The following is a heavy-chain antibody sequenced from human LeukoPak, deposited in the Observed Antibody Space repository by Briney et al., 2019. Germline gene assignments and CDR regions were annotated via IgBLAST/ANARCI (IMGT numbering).Heavy chain of an antibody. J-gene: IGHJ4*02. D-gene: IGHD3-22*01. CDR2: IWYDGSNK. CDR1: GFTFSSYG. Sequence: QPGGSLRLSCAASGFTFSSYGMQWVRQAPGKGLEWVVDIWYDGSNKYYADSVKGRFTVTRNKSKNTLYLQMNILRAKDTAVYDCAKDLDGDYYDSSGYNGEDDWGKGTLVTVSS. V-gene: IGHV3-33*03. CDR3: AKDLDGDYYDSSGYNGEDD.